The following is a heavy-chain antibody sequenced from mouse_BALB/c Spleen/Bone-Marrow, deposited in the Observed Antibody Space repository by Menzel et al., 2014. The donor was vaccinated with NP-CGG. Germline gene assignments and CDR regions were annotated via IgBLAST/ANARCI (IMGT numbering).Heavy chain of an antibody. V-gene: IGHV14-3*02. D-gene: IGHD1-1*01. Sequence: VQLQQSGAELVKPGASVKLSCTASGFNIKDTYMHWVKQRPEQGLEWIGRIDPANGNTKYDPKFQGKATITADTPSNTAYLQLSSLTSEDTAVYYCAFYYYGSSLFAYWGQGTLVTVSA. CDR1: GFNIKDTY. CDR2: IDPANGNT. CDR3: AFYYYGSSLFAY. J-gene: IGHJ3*01.